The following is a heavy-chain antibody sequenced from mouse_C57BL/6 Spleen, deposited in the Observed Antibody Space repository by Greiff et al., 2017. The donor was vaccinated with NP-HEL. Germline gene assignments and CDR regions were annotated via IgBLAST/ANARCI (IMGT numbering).Heavy chain of an antibody. CDR1: GYTFTSYW. D-gene: IGHD4-1*01. Sequence: QVQLQQPGAELVKPGASVKLSCKASGYTFTSYWMHWVKQRPGRGLEWIGRIDPNSGGTKYNEKFKSKATLTVDKPSSTAYMQLSSLTSEDSAVYYCARASNWDVGRTAWFAYWGQGTLVTVSA. J-gene: IGHJ3*01. CDR2: IDPNSGGT. V-gene: IGHV1-72*01. CDR3: ARASNWDVGRTAWFAY.